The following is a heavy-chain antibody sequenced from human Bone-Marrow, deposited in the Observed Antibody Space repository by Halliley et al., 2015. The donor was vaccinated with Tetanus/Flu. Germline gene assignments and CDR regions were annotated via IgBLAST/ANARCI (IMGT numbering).Heavy chain of an antibody. V-gene: IGHV3-23*01. CDR2: ITLDGDQT. Sequence: WVATITLDGDQTFYGDSLQGRVTISRDDSKKTLYLQMNSLRVEDTAVYYCARARLTSQYYFDLWGQGSLVTVSS. CDR3: ARARLTSQYYFDL. J-gene: IGHJ4*02.